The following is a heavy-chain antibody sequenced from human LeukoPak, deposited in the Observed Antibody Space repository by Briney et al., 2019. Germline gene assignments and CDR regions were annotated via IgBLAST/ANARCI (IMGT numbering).Heavy chain of an antibody. D-gene: IGHD2-15*01. J-gene: IGHJ5*02. Sequence: SETLSLTCTVSGGSINNSYWTWIRQPPEKGLEWIGHIYYSGSTNYSPSLKSRVTISVDTSKNQFSLKLYAVTAADTAVYYCARFGDCSDGLCFYYLDPWGQGTLVTVSS. V-gene: IGHV4-59*12. CDR2: IYYSGST. CDR3: ARFGDCSDGLCFYYLDP. CDR1: GGSINNSY.